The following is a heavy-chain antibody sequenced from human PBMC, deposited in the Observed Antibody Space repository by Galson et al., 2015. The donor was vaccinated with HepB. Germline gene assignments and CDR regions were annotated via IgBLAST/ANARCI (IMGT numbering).Heavy chain of an antibody. Sequence: SLRLSCAASGFTFSSYAMSWVRQAPGKGLEWVSTIGGSGGSTYYADSVKGRFTISRDNSKNTLYLQMNSLRAEDTAVYYCAKKGLIAAAGREDYWGQGTLVTVSS. CDR3: AKKGLIAAAGREDY. CDR2: IGGSGGST. D-gene: IGHD6-13*01. J-gene: IGHJ4*02. CDR1: GFTFSSYA. V-gene: IGHV3-23*01.